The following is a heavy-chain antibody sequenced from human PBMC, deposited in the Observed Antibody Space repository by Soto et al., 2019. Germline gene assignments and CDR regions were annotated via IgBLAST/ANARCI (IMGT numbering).Heavy chain of an antibody. Sequence: GGSLRLSCAASGVPFSSYAMSWVRQAPGKGLEWVSAISGSGGSTYYADSVKGRFTISRDNSKNTLYLQMNSLRAEDTAVYYCAKTPLRFLEWSLGPFDYWGQGTLVTVSS. V-gene: IGHV3-23*01. CDR1: GVPFSSYA. CDR3: AKTPLRFLEWSLGPFDY. CDR2: ISGSGGST. J-gene: IGHJ4*02. D-gene: IGHD3-3*01.